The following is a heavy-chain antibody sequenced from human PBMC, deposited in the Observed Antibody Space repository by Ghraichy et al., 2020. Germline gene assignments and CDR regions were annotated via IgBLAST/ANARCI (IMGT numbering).Heavy chain of an antibody. CDR3: ARVVGHCTNGVCYNVSPRFDY. V-gene: IGHV1-18*01. Sequence: GSTVTSGGVAWVRQAPGQGLEGMGWISAYNGHTNYAQKLQGRVTVTTDTSTRTAYMELRSLRSDDTAVYYCARVVGHCTNGVCYNVSPRFDYWGQGTLVTVSS. CDR1: GSTVTSGG. J-gene: IGHJ4*02. D-gene: IGHD2-8*01. CDR2: ISAYNGHT.